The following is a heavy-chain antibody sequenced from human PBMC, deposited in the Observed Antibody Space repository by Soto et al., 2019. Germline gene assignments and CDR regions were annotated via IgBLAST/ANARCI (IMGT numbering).Heavy chain of an antibody. Sequence: ASVKVSCKASGYTFTSYGISWVRQAPGQGLEWMGWISAYNGNTKYSQKFQGRVTMTKDTSASTAYMELSSLRSEDTAVYYCARSIVVVTALDYWGQGTLVTVSS. J-gene: IGHJ4*02. CDR2: ISAYNGNT. D-gene: IGHD2-21*02. CDR1: GYTFTSYG. CDR3: ARSIVVVTALDY. V-gene: IGHV1-18*01.